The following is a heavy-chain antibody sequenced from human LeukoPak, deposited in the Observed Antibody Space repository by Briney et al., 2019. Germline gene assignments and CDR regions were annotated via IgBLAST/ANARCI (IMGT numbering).Heavy chain of an antibody. J-gene: IGHJ5*02. D-gene: IGHD3-16*01. CDR2: IYHSGDT. Sequence: SETLSLTCSVSGVSITSFYWSWIRQPPGQGLEWIGFIYHSGDTSYNPSLKSRVTISLDTPKNQFSLKLSSVTAADTAVYYCANYGGGRRFDPWGQGTLVTVSS. V-gene: IGHV4-59*01. CDR3: ANYGGGRRFDP. CDR1: GVSITSFY.